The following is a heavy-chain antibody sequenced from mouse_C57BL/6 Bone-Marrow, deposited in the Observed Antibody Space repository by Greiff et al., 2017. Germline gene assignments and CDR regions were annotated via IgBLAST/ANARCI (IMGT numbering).Heavy chain of an antibody. D-gene: IGHD2-3*01. CDR2: IRNKANGYTT. CDR3: ARYPINDGYYDWYFDV. CDR1: GFTFTDYY. J-gene: IGHJ1*03. Sequence: EVKLMESGGGLVQPGGSLSLSCAASGFTFTDYYMSWVRQPPGKALEWLGFIRNKANGYTTEYSASVKGRFTISRDNSQRILYLQMNALRAEDTATYYCARYPINDGYYDWYFDVWGTGTTVTVSS. V-gene: IGHV7-3*01.